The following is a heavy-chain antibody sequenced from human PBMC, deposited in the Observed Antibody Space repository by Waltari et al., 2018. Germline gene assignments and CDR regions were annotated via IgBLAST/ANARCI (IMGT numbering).Heavy chain of an antibody. CDR1: GFTFSSYAMH. CDR2: IYYSGST. Sequence: QVQLVESGGGVVQPGRSLRLSCAASGFTFSSYAMHWVRQAPGKGLEWIGSIYYSGSTYYNPSLKSRVTISVDTSKNQFSLKLSSVTAADTAVYYCARQGVRGVSLLVVFDIWGQGTMVTVSS. D-gene: IGHD3-10*01. V-gene: IGHV4-39*01. CDR3: ARQGVRGVSLLVVFDI. J-gene: IGHJ3*02.